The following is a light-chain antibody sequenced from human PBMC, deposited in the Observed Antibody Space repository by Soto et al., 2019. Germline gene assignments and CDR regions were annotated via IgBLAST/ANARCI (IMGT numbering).Light chain of an antibody. J-gene: IGKJ1*01. CDR3: QQRYSWLRV. Sequence: FVVTQSPDTLSLSPGAPGPLSCRASQSVSSSVAWHQHKPGQSPRLVVYSGYKRSPGIPARFSGSGSGTDFTLTISSLESDDFAIYYCQQRYSWLRVFGPGTKVDIK. CDR1: QSVSSS. CDR2: SGY. V-gene: IGKV3-11*01.